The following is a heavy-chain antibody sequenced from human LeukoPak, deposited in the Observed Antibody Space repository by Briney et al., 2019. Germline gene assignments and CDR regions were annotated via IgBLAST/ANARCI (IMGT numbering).Heavy chain of an antibody. Sequence: GGALRLSCAPSRVTLSSNYMSWVRQAPGEGLEWGSDIYSGGSTYYADSVKGRLTISRDHSKNTLYLQMNSLRAEDTAVYYCARVVVGTAVNWFDPWGQGTLVTVSS. V-gene: IGHV3-66*01. CDR2: IYSGGST. CDR1: RVTLSSNY. J-gene: IGHJ5*02. CDR3: ARVVVGTAVNWFDP. D-gene: IGHD2-21*02.